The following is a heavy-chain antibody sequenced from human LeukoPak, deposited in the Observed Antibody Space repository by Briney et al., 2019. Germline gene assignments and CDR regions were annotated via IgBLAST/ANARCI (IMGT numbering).Heavy chain of an antibody. Sequence: ASVKVSCKASGYTFTSYGISWVRQSPGQGLEWMGWISAYNGNTNYAQKLQGRVTMTTDTSTSTAYMELRSLRSDDTAVYYCARIFLPVVAPKRWFDPWGQGTLVTVSS. V-gene: IGHV1-18*01. D-gene: IGHD4-23*01. CDR3: ARIFLPVVAPKRWFDP. J-gene: IGHJ5*02. CDR2: ISAYNGNT. CDR1: GYTFTSYG.